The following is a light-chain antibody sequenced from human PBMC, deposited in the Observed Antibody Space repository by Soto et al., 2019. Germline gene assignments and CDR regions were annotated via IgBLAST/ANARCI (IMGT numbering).Light chain of an antibody. CDR2: GAS. V-gene: IGKV3-15*01. Sequence: EVVMTQSPATLSVSPGERATLSCRASQSVSSTLAWYQQKPGQAPRLLIYGASTRATGIPARFSGSGSGTEFTLTISSLQSEDFAVYYCQQYSTLPLTFGGGTKVEIK. CDR3: QQYSTLPLT. CDR1: QSVSST. J-gene: IGKJ4*01.